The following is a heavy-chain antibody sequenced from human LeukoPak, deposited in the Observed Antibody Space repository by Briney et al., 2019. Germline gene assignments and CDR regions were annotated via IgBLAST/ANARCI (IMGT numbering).Heavy chain of an antibody. Sequence: ASVKISCKASGYTFTDYYMHWVQQAPGKGLEWMGRVDPEDGETIYAEKFQGRVTITADTSTDTAYMELSSLRSEDTAVYYCATGGPLSITIFGVVLFGWGRGTLVTVSS. CDR1: GYTFTDYY. CDR3: ATGGPLSITIFGVVLFG. D-gene: IGHD3-3*01. J-gene: IGHJ4*02. V-gene: IGHV1-69-2*01. CDR2: VDPEDGET.